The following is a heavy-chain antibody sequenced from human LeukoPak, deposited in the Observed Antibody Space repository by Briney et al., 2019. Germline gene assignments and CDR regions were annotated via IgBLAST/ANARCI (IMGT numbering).Heavy chain of an antibody. J-gene: IGHJ4*02. V-gene: IGHV4-31*03. Sequence: SETLSLTCTVSGGSISSGGYYWSWIRQHPGKGLEWIGYIYYGGSTYYNPSLKSRVTISADTSKNQFSLKLSSVTAADTAVYYCYARRDTAKIYYFDYWGQGTLVTVSS. CDR1: GGSISSGGYY. D-gene: IGHD5-18*01. CDR3: YARRDTAKIYYFDY. CDR2: IYYGGST.